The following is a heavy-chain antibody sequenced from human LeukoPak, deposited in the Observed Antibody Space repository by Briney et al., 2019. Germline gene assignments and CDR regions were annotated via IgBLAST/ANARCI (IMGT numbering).Heavy chain of an antibody. D-gene: IGHD6-13*01. V-gene: IGHV3-73*01. CDR1: GFTFSGSG. J-gene: IGHJ6*02. CDR2: IRTKVNSYAT. CDR3: SRGISGYGMDV. Sequence: GGSLRLSCAASGFTFSGSGMHWVRQASGKGLEWIGRIRTKVNSYATAYAASVKGRFTISRDDSKNTAYLQMDSLKTKDTAVYYCSRGISGYGMDVWGQGTTVTVSS.